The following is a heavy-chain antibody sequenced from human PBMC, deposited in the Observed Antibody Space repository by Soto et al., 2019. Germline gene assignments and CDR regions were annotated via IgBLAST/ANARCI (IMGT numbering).Heavy chain of an antibody. CDR3: APFPPYYGSAS. CDR2: IGGSGGST. CDR1: GFSFSSYA. D-gene: IGHD3-10*01. J-gene: IGHJ4*02. Sequence: GGSLRLSCAVSGFSFSSYAMSWVRQAPGKGPEWVSGIGGSGGSTYYADSVKGRFTIPRDNSKNTLYLQMNSLRAEDTAVYYCAPFPPYYGSASWGQGTLVTVSS. V-gene: IGHV3-23*01.